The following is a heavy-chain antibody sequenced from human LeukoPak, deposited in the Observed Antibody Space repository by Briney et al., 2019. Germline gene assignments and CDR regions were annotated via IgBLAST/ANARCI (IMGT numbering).Heavy chain of an antibody. Sequence: SGPTLLKPTPTLTLTCTFSGFSFSTRGVGVGWIRQPPGKALEWPALIYRYDDKRYSPSLQSRLTITEDSSKNQVVLTMTNMDPVDTATYYCAHRRPVTAPGGYFDFWGRGTLVTVSS. J-gene: IGHJ4*02. V-gene: IGHV2-5*01. CDR3: AHRRPVTAPGGYFDF. D-gene: IGHD2-21*02. CDR1: GFSFSTRGVG. CDR2: IYRYDDK.